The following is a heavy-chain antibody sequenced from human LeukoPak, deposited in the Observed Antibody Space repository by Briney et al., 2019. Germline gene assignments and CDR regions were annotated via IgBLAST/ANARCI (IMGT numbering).Heavy chain of an antibody. CDR1: GFTFSSYG. Sequence: GGSLRLSCAASGFTFSSYGMHWVRQAPGKGLEWEAVISYDGSNKYYADSVKGRFTISRDNSKNTLYLQMNSLRAEDTAVYYCAKGTSSFYFDYWGQGTLVTVSS. V-gene: IGHV3-30*18. D-gene: IGHD3-10*01. CDR3: AKGTSSFYFDY. J-gene: IGHJ4*02. CDR2: ISYDGSNK.